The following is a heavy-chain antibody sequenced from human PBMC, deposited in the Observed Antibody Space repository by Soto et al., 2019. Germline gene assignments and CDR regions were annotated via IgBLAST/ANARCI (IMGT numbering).Heavy chain of an antibody. CDR2: ITSGGST. CDR1: GFTVSRVY. J-gene: IGHJ4*02. CDR3: ARDILGGAYDFWH. V-gene: IGHV3-66*01. D-gene: IGHD3-3*01. Sequence: EVQLVESGGGLVQPGGSLRLSCAASGFTVSRVYMTWVRQAPGKGLEWVSVITSGGSTYYADSVRGRFTISRDNSKNTLYLQMNSLRAEDTAVYYCARDILGGAYDFWHGGQGTLVTVSS.